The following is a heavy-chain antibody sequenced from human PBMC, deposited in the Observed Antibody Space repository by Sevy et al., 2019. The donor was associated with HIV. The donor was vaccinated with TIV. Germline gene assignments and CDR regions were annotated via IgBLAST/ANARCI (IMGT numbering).Heavy chain of an antibody. J-gene: IGHJ4*02. CDR3: AREGCTKPHDY. D-gene: IGHD2-8*01. V-gene: IGHV3-23*01. CDR1: GFTFSKYS. CDR2: LSFGCGEI. Sequence: GGSLRLSCAASGFTFSKYSMSWVRQPPGNGLEWVSTLSFGCGEINYADSVKRRFTISRDNSKSSVYLQMNNLRPEDTAVYYCAREGCTKPHDYWGQGTLVTVSS.